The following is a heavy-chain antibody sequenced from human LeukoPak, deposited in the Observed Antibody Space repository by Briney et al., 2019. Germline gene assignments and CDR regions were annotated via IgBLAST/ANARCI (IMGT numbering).Heavy chain of an antibody. Sequence: SETLSLTCAVYGGSFSGYYWSWIRQPPGKGLEWIGEINHSGSTNYNPSPKSRVTISVDTSKNQFSLKLSSVTAADTAVYYCARAVLSDYYGSGSYYIYGYWGQGTLVTVSS. D-gene: IGHD3-10*01. J-gene: IGHJ4*02. CDR2: INHSGST. CDR3: ARAVLSDYYGSGSYYIYGY. V-gene: IGHV4-34*01. CDR1: GGSFSGYY.